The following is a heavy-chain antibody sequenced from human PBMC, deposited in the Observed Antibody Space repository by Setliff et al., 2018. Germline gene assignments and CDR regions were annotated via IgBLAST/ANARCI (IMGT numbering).Heavy chain of an antibody. D-gene: IGHD6-13*01. CDR2: TNHSGST. CDR1: GGSISSGDAS. CDR3: ARAPYSSPDSSYYYGIDV. V-gene: IGHV4-61*08. J-gene: IGHJ6*02. Sequence: PSETLSLTCAVSGGSISSGDASWSWIRQPPGKGLEWIGETNHSGSTNYNPSLKSRVTISVDTSKNQFSLKLSSVTAADTAVYYCARAPYSSPDSSYYYGIDVWGQGTTVTVSS.